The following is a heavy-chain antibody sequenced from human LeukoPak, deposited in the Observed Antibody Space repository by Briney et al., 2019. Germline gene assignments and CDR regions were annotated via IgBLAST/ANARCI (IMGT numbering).Heavy chain of an antibody. V-gene: IGHV3-23*01. CDR3: ARGGQQLVLGSTTDY. J-gene: IGHJ4*02. D-gene: IGHD6-13*01. Sequence: GGSLRLSCAASEFTLRNYAMNWVRQAPGKGLKWFSDISPGGSTNYADSVKGRFTISRDNAKNTLYLQMNSLRAEDTAVYYCARGGQQLVLGSTTDYWGQGTLVTVSS. CDR2: ISPGGST. CDR1: EFTLRNYA.